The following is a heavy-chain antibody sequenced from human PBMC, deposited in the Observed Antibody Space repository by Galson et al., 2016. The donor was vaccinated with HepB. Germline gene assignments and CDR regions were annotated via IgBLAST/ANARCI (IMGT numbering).Heavy chain of an antibody. V-gene: IGHV3-21*01. CDR1: GFTFSSYS. D-gene: IGHD4-17*01. Sequence: SLRLSCAASGFTFSSYSMNWVRQAPGTGLEWVSSISSSSSYIYYADSVKGRFTISRDNAKNSRYLQMTSLRAEDTAVYYCARAVSWDYGDYAGYWAQGTLVTVSS. CDR3: ARAVSWDYGDYAGY. J-gene: IGHJ4*02. CDR2: ISSSSSYI.